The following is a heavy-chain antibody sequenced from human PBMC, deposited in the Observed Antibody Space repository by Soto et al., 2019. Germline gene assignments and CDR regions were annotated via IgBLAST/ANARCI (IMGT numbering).Heavy chain of an antibody. CDR3: VTSWCPQNYYMDA. CDR2: ISSSGDDT. Sequence: DVQLLESGGGFVQPGGSLRLACSVSGFRFSVYAMSWVRQAPGKGLEWVSTISSSGDDTYYTDSVNGRFVISRDNSASTLFLQMNTLRVEDTATYHCVTSWCPQNYYMDAWGQGATVTVSS. V-gene: IGHV3-23*01. J-gene: IGHJ6*03. D-gene: IGHD2-8*01. CDR1: GFRFSVYA.